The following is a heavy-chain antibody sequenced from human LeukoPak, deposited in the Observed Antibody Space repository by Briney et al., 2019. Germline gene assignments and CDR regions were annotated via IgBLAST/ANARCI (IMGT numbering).Heavy chain of an antibody. CDR2: IYYSGST. J-gene: IGHJ4*02. V-gene: IGHV4-59*11. CDR1: GGSISSHY. D-gene: IGHD6-6*01. Sequence: SETLSLTCTVSGGSISSHYWSWIRQPPGKGLEWIGYIYYSGSTNYNPSLKRRVTISVDTSKNQFSLKLSSVTAADTAVYYCARAIAARRFDYWGQGTLVTVSS. CDR3: ARAIAARRFDY.